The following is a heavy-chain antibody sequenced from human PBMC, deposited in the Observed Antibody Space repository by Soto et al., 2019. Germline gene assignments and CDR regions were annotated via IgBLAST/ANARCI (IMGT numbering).Heavy chain of an antibody. CDR3: ATSYGSGYRAFDY. V-gene: IGHV1-69*02. D-gene: IGHD3-10*01. CDR2: VNPFLSMS. Sequence: QVQLVQSGAELKKPGSSVKVSCKASGDTFSFYTINWVRQAPGLGLEWMGRVNPFLSMSNYAQKFQGRVPLTTGXXTSTAHMELRSLRSEDTACYYCATSYGSGYRAFDYWGQGALVTVSS. J-gene: IGHJ4*02. CDR1: GDTFSFYT.